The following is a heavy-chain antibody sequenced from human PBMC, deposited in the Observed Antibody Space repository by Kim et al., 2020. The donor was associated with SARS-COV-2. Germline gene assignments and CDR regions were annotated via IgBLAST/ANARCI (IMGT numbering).Heavy chain of an antibody. Sequence: YYADAVKGRFTISRDNSKNTLYLQMNSLRAEDTAVYYCARDREGVYYFDYWGQGTLVTVSS. V-gene: IGHV3-30*01. CDR3: ARDREGVYYFDY. D-gene: IGHD3-16*01. J-gene: IGHJ4*02.